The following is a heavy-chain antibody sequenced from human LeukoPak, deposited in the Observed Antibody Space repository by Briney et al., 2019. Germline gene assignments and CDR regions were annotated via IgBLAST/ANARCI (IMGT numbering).Heavy chain of an antibody. Sequence: GSLRLSCAASGFTFSSYSMNWVRQAPGKGLEWVSYISSSSSTIYYADSVKGRFTISRDNAKNSLYLQMNSLRAEDTAVYYCARDMVATDGLFDYWGQGTLVTVSS. CDR1: GFTFSSYS. CDR3: ARDMVATDGLFDY. CDR2: ISSSSSTI. J-gene: IGHJ4*02. V-gene: IGHV3-48*01. D-gene: IGHD5-12*01.